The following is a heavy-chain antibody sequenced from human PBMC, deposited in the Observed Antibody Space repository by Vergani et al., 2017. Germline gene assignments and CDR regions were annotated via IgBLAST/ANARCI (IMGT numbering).Heavy chain of an antibody. D-gene: IGHD2-21*01. V-gene: IGHV3-30*03. J-gene: IGHJ4*02. CDR2: ISYDGSNK. Sequence: QVQLVESGGGVVQPGRSLRLSCAASGFTFSSYGMHWVRQAPGKGLEWVAVISYDGSNKYYADSVKGRCTISRDNSKNTLYLQMNSLRAADTAVYYCAREVVAIRGDFDYGSQGTLVTVSS. CDR3: AREVVAIRGDFDY. CDR1: GFTFSSYG.